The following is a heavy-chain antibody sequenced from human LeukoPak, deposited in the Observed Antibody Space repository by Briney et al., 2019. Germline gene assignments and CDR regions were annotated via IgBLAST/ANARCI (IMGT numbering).Heavy chain of an antibody. D-gene: IGHD3-9*01. J-gene: IGHJ4*02. V-gene: IGHV1-69*05. CDR3: ARDLEGLLFGGGDYDILGD. CDR2: IIPIFGTA. Sequence: VASVKVSCKASRGTFSSYAISWVRQAPGQGLEWMGRIIPIFGTANYAQKFQGRVTITTDESTSTAYMELSSLRSEDTAVYYCARDLEGLLFGGGDYDILGDWGQGTLVTVSS. CDR1: RGTFSSYA.